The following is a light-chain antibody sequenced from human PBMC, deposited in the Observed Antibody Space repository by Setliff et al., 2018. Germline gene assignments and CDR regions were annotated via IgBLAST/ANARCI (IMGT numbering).Light chain of an antibody. CDR1: YSDIGGHDR. CDR2: EVF. CDR3: GSYAGGDTYAI. V-gene: IGLV2-18*02. Sequence: QSVLTQPPSVSGSPGQSVTISCTGTYSDIGGHDRVSWYQQPPGAAPKLIIYEVFHRPSGVPVRFSGSKSGTTASLTISGLQAEDEADYFCGSYAGGDTYAIFGGGTKVTVL. J-gene: IGLJ2*01.